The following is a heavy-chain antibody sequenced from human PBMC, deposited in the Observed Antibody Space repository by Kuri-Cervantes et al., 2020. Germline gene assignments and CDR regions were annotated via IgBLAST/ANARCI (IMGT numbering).Heavy chain of an antibody. CDR2: IRYDGSNE. J-gene: IGHJ3*02. Sequence: GESLKISCIASGFTFGDYGMHWVRQAPGKGLEWVAFIRYDGSNEYYAESVKGRFTISRDNSKNTLYLQMNSLRAEDTAVYYCAKDWLTMIRGVIDDAFDIWGQGTMVTVSS. V-gene: IGHV3-30*02. CDR3: AKDWLTMIRGVIDDAFDI. D-gene: IGHD3-10*01. CDR1: GFTFGDYG.